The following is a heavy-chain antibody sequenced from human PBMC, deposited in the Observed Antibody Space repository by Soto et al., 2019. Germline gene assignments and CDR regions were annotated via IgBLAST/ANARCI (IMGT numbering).Heavy chain of an antibody. D-gene: IGHD3-3*01. CDR1: GLTSSSYS. CDR2: ISSRSSPI. CDR3: ARDEEGPNYDISNWFDP. J-gene: IGHJ5*02. Sequence: EVQLVESGGGLVQPGGPLGLPGPAFGLTSSSYSMNWVRKVPGRGRGGVQYISSRSSPIYYEESVKGRFTVSRDNAKTSLYLQMNSLRDEDTAVYYCARDEEGPNYDISNWFDPWGQGTLVTVSS. V-gene: IGHV3-48*02.